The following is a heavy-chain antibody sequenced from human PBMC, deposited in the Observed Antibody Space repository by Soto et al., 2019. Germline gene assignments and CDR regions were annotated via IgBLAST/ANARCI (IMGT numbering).Heavy chain of an antibody. CDR2: IKQDGSEK. CDR3: ASDSVPRRGLFGYAFDI. Sequence: HPGGSLRLSCAASGFTFSSYWMSWVRQAPGKGLEWVANIKQDGSEKYYVDSVKGRFTISRDNAKNSLYLQMNSLRAEDTAVYYCASDSVPRRGLFGYAFDIWGQGTMVTVSS. V-gene: IGHV3-7*01. J-gene: IGHJ3*02. D-gene: IGHD3-16*01. CDR1: GFTFSSYW.